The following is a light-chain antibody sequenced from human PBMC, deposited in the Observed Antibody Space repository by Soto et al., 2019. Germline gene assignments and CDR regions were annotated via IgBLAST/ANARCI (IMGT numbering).Light chain of an antibody. J-gene: IGKJ1*01. CDR2: DAS. CDR1: QSISSW. CDR3: QQYNSYPWT. Sequence: DIQMTQSPSTLSASVGDRVTITCRASQSISSWLAWYQQKPGKAPKLLIYDASSLESGGPSRFSGSGSGTEFTLTISSLQPDDFATYYGQQYNSYPWTFGQGTKVEIK. V-gene: IGKV1-5*01.